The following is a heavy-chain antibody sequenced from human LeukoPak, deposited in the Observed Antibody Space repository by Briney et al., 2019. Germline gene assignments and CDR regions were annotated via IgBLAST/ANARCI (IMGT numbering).Heavy chain of an antibody. J-gene: IGHJ3*02. Sequence: SVKVSCKASGGTFSSYAISWVRQAPGQGLEWMGGIIPIFGTANYAQKFQGRVTITADESTSTAYMELSSLRSEDTAVYYCAREMEITMIVVVTTPAFDIWAKGQWSPSLQ. CDR1: GGTFSSYA. CDR2: IIPIFGTA. CDR3: AREMEITMIVVVTTPAFDI. D-gene: IGHD3-22*01. V-gene: IGHV1-69*13.